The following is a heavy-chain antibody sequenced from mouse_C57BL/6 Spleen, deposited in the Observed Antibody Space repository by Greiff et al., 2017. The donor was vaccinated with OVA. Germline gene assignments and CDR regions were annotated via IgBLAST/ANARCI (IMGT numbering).Heavy chain of an antibody. CDR2: IHPNSGST. Sequence: QVQLQQPGAELVKPGASVKLSCKASGYTFTSYWMHWVKQRPGQGLEWIGMIHPNSGSTNYNEKFKSKATLTVDKSSSTAYMQLSSLTSEDSAVYYCESASAYDYGAMDYGCQGTSDTVFS. CDR3: ESASAYDYGAMDY. V-gene: IGHV1-64*01. D-gene: IGHD2-4*01. CDR1: GYTFTSYW. J-gene: IGHJ4*01.